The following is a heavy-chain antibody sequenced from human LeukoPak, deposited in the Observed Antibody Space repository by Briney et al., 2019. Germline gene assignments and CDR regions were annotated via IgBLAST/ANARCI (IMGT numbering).Heavy chain of an antibody. CDR2: ISGSGGST. J-gene: IGHJ4*02. Sequence: PGGSLRLSCAASGFTFSSYAMSWVRQAPGKGLEWVSAISGSGGSTYYADSVKGRFTISRDNSKNTLYLQMNSLRAEDTAVYYCAKTEPARHDYIWGSYRHFDYWGQGTLVTVSS. V-gene: IGHV3-23*01. CDR1: GFTFSSYA. D-gene: IGHD3-16*02. CDR3: AKTEPARHDYIWGSYRHFDY.